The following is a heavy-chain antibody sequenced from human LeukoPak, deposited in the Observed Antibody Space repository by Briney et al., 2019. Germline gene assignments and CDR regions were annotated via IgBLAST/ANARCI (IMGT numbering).Heavy chain of an antibody. CDR1: GYTFTNYY. J-gene: IGHJ4*02. CDR2: ISAYNGNT. V-gene: IGHV1-18*04. CDR3: ARDFRRLPSR. D-gene: IGHD2-15*01. Sequence: ASVKVSCKASGYTFTNYYMRWIRQAPGQGLEWMGWISAYNGNTNYAQKLQGRVTMTTDTSTSTAYMELRSLRSDDTAVYYCARDFRRLPSRWGQGTLVTVSS.